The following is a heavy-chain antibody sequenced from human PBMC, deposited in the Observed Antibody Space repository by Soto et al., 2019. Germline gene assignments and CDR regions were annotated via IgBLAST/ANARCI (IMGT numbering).Heavy chain of an antibody. CDR1: GFTFSSYW. Sequence: EVQLVESGGGLVQPGGSLRLSCAASGFTFSSYWMHWVRQAPGKGLVWVSRINSDGSSTSYADSVKGRFTISRDNAKNTLYLQMNSLRAEDTAVYYCARVPSDYSPSYYYYGMDVWGQGTTVTVSS. J-gene: IGHJ6*02. D-gene: IGHD4-4*01. V-gene: IGHV3-74*01. CDR2: INSDGSST. CDR3: ARVPSDYSPSYYYYGMDV.